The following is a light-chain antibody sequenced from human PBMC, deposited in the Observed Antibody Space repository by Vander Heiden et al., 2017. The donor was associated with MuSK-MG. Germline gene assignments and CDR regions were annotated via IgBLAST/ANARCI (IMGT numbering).Light chain of an antibody. V-gene: IGLV2-14*03. Sequence: QSALTQPASVSGSPGQSITISCTGTSSDGGGYNYVSWYQQHPGKAPKLMIYDVSNRPSGVSNRFSGSKSGNTASLTISGLQAEDEADYYCSSYTSSSTLGGVFGTGTKVTVL. CDR1: SSDGGGYNY. CDR2: DVS. CDR3: SSYTSSSTLGGV. J-gene: IGLJ1*01.